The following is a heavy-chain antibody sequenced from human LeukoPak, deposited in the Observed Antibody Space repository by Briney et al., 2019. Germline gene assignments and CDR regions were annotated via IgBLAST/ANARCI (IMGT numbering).Heavy chain of an antibody. V-gene: IGHV3-23*01. J-gene: IGHJ4*02. CDR3: AKASRLLHGSGSYPGYFDY. CDR2: ISGSGGST. Sequence: GRSLRLSCAASGFTFSSHAMSWVRQAPGKGLEWVSSISGSGGSTYYADTVKGRFTISRDNSKNTLYLQMNSLRAEDTAVYYCAKASRLLHGSGSYPGYFDYWGQGTLVTVSS. D-gene: IGHD3-10*01. CDR1: GFTFSSHA.